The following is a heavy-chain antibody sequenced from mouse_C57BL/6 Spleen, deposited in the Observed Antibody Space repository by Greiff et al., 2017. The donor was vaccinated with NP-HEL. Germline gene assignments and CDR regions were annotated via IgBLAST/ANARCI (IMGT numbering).Heavy chain of an antibody. D-gene: IGHD2-1*01. CDR1: GFSLTSYG. J-gene: IGHJ3*01. CDR3: AGRALSYGNGGFAY. CDR2: IWSGGST. V-gene: IGHV2-2*01. Sequence: VQLQQSGPGLVQPSQSLSITCTVSGFSLTSYGVHWVRQSPGKGLEWLGVIWSGGSTDYNAAFISRLSISKDNSKSQVFFKMNSLQADDTAIYYCAGRALSYGNGGFAYWGQGTLVTVSA.